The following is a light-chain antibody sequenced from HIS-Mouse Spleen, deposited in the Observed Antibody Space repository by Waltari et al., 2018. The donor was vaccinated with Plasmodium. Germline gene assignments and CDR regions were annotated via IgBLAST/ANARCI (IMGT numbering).Light chain of an antibody. CDR2: DAS. CDR3: QQFNNYPSIT. V-gene: IGKV1D-13*01. Sequence: IQLTQSPSYMSASVVDRVTITCRASQGISSALAWYQQKPGKAPKLLIYDASSLESGVPSRFSGSGSGTDVTLTISSLQPEDFATYYCQQFNNYPSITFGQGTRLEIK. J-gene: IGKJ5*01. CDR1: QGISSA.